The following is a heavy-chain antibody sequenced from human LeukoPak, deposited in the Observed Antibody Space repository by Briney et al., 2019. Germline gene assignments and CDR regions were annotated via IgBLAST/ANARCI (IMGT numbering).Heavy chain of an antibody. J-gene: IGHJ6*02. CDR1: GFTFDDYA. V-gene: IGHV3-9*01. CDR2: ISWNSGSI. Sequence: PGRSLRLSCAASGFTFDDYAMHWVRQAPGKGLEWVSGISWNSGSIGCADSVKGRFTISRDNAKNSLYLQMNSLRAEDTALYYCAKGVTKDSSSRYYYYYGMDVWGQGTTVTVSS. CDR3: AKGVTKDSSSRYYYYYGMDV. D-gene: IGHD6-6*01.